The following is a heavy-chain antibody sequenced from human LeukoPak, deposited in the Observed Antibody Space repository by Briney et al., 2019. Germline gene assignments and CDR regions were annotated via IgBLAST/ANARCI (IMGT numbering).Heavy chain of an antibody. J-gene: IGHJ5*02. CDR2: IYHSGST. Sequence: SETLSLTCTVSGYSISSGYHWGWIRQPPGKGLEWIGSIYHSGSTYYNSSLKSRVTISVDTSKNQFSLKLSSVTAADTAVYYCARGGAPTNMVRGVIIPFDPWGQGTLVTVS. CDR1: GYSISSGYH. D-gene: IGHD3-10*01. CDR3: ARGGAPTNMVRGVIIPFDP. V-gene: IGHV4-38-2*02.